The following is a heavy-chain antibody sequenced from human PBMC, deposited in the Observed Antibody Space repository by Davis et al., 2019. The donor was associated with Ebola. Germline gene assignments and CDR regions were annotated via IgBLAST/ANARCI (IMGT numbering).Heavy chain of an antibody. Sequence: PGGSLRLSCAASGFIFGSYDLSWVRQAPGKGLEWVSHISGSGTSTYYADSVKGRFTISRDNSKNTLYLQMNSLRVEDTAVYYCAKGVGSLLHFDFWGQGTLVTVSS. CDR3: AKGVGSLLHFDF. CDR1: GFIFGSYD. J-gene: IGHJ4*02. D-gene: IGHD1-26*01. V-gene: IGHV3-23*01. CDR2: ISGSGTST.